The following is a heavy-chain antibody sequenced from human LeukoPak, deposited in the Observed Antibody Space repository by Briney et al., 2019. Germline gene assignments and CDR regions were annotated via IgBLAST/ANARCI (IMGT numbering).Heavy chain of an antibody. Sequence: GGSLRLSCAASGFAFSSYAMCWVRQAPGKGLEWVSAISGSGGSTYYADSVKGRFTISRDNSKNTLYLQMNSLRAEDTAVYYCAKGENYDFWSGYYRFWGQGTLVTVSS. D-gene: IGHD3-3*01. CDR2: ISGSGGST. CDR3: AKGENYDFWSGYYRF. CDR1: GFAFSSYA. V-gene: IGHV3-23*01. J-gene: IGHJ4*02.